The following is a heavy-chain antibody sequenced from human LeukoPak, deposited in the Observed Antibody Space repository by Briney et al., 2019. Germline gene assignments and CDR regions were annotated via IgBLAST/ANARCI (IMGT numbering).Heavy chain of an antibody. CDR3: ARDPAARFVPYYFDY. D-gene: IGHD2-2*01. CDR1: GFTFISYA. J-gene: IGHJ4*02. Sequence: GGSLRLSCAASGFTFISYAMHWVRQAPGKGLEWVAVISYDGSNKYYADSVKGRFTISRDNSKNTLYLQMNSLRAEDTAVYYCARDPAARFVPYYFDYWGQGTLVTVSS. V-gene: IGHV3-30*04. CDR2: ISYDGSNK.